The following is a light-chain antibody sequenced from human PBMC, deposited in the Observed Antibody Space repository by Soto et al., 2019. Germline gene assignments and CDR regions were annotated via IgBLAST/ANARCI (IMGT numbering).Light chain of an antibody. CDR2: EVS. V-gene: IGLV2-8*01. Sequence: QSALTQPPSASGSPGQSVTISCSGTSSDVGGYDHVSWYQQHPGKAPKVMIYEVSKRPSGVPDRFSGSKSGNTASLTVSGLQAEDEADYYCSSYAGTTPFVFGTGTKVTVL. J-gene: IGLJ1*01. CDR1: SSDVGGYDH. CDR3: SSYAGTTPFV.